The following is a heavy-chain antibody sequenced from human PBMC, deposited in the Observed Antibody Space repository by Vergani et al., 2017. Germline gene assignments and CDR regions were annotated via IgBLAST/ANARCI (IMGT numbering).Heavy chain of an antibody. D-gene: IGHD6-13*01. CDR1: GFTFSRFT. Sequence: EVQVVDSGGDLVQPGGSLRLSCAASGFTFSRFTFNWVRQSPGQGLEWIASISSGGDRVYYADSVQGRFTISRDNAKNSLYLQMNSLRAEDTAVYYCARDWAVGAAAGKDFDYWGQGTLVTVSS. CDR2: ISSGGDRV. J-gene: IGHJ4*02. CDR3: ARDWAVGAAAGKDFDY. V-gene: IGHV3-48*04.